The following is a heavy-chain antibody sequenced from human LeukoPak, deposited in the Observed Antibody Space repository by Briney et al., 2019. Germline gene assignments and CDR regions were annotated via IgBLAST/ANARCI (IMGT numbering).Heavy chain of an antibody. D-gene: IGHD3-16*01. CDR3: AGRYYDYVNPAEY. CDR2: ISGSGGST. CDR1: GFTFSSYA. J-gene: IGHJ4*02. V-gene: IGHV3-23*01. Sequence: GGPLRLSCAASGFTFSSYAMSWVRQAPGKGLEWVSAISGSGGSTYYADSVKGRFTISRDNSKNTLYLQMNSLRAEDTAVYYCAGRYYDYVNPAEYWGQGTLVTVSS.